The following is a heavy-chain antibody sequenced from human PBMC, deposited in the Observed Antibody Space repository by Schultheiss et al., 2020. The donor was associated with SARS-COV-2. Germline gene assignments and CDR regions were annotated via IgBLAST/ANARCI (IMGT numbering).Heavy chain of an antibody. CDR2: ISSSSSYI. CDR1: GFTFSSYG. CDR3: ARDRSGYSGYETFDY. V-gene: IGHV3-21*04. J-gene: IGHJ4*02. Sequence: GGSLRLSCAASGFTFSSYGMHWVRQAPGKGLEWVSSISSSSSYIYYADSVKGRFTISRDNAKNSLYLQMNSLRAEDTAVYYCARDRSGYSGYETFDYWGQGTLVTVSS. D-gene: IGHD5-12*01.